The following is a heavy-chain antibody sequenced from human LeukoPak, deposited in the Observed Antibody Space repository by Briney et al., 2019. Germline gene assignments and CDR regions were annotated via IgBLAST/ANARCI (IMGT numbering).Heavy chain of an antibody. V-gene: IGHV3-21*01. CDR2: IGSSSSYI. Sequence: GGSLRLSCAPSGFTFSSYSMNWVRQAPGKGLEWVSSIGSSSSYIYYADSVKGRFTISRDNAKNSLYLQMNSLRAEDTAVYYCARILVAGPPNDAFDIWGQGTMVTVSS. J-gene: IGHJ3*02. CDR1: GFTFSSYS. D-gene: IGHD6-19*01. CDR3: ARILVAGPPNDAFDI.